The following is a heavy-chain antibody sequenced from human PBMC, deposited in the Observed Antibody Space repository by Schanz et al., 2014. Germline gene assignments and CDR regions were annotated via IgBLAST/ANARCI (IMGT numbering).Heavy chain of an antibody. V-gene: IGHV3-66*01. Sequence: VQLVESGGGLVQPGGSLRLSCAVSGFTVSSNYMSWVRQAPGKGLEWVSVIYGGGITYYADSVKGRFTISRDSSRNTLYLQMNSLRAEDTAVYYCASLYDREYFDYWGQGTLVTVSS. J-gene: IGHJ4*02. CDR1: GFTVSSNY. D-gene: IGHD2-8*01. CDR3: ASLYDREYFDY. CDR2: IYGGGIT.